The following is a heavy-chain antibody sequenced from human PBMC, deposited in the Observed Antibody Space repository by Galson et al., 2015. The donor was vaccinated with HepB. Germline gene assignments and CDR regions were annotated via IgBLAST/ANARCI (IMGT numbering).Heavy chain of an antibody. Sequence: SLRLSCAASGFPFSNAWMSWVRQAPGKGLEWVAVISYDGSNKYYADSVKGRFTISRDNSKNTLYLQMNSLRAEDTAVYYCARDIVVVPATYYYYYYGMDVWGQGTTVTVSS. D-gene: IGHD2-2*01. CDR1: GFPFSNAW. V-gene: IGHV3-30*03. CDR2: ISYDGSNK. CDR3: ARDIVVVPATYYYYYYGMDV. J-gene: IGHJ6*02.